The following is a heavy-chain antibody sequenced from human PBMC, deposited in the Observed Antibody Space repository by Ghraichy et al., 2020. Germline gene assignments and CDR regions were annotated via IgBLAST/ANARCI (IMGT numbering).Heavy chain of an antibody. CDR2: IKQDGSEQ. J-gene: IGHJ5*02. D-gene: IGHD3-9*01. CDR1: GFTFSGYW. Sequence: GGSLRLSCAASGFTFSGYWMSWVRQAPGKGLEWVANIKQDGSEQYYVDSVKGRFTISRDNAKNSLFLQMNSLRAEDTAVYYCARDLSHYNILTGYCRGNWFDPWDQGTLVTVSS. CDR3: ARDLSHYNILTGYCRGNWFDP. V-gene: IGHV3-7*03.